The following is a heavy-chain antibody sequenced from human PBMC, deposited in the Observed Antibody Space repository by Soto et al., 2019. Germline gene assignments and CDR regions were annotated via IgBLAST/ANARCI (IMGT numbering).Heavy chain of an antibody. V-gene: IGHV2-5*02. Sequence: QITLEESGPSLVRPTQTLTLTCSFSGLSISDSRVGVGWIRQPPGKALEWLAFTYWDDDHRFNPSLRSRLTVANDAAKSLVLQLMTNRDPEDTATYFCAHRRGGYNWDDGYFDYWGQGILVTVSS. CDR2: TYWDDDH. CDR3: AHRRGGYNWDDGYFDY. D-gene: IGHD1-20*01. CDR1: GLSISDSRVG. J-gene: IGHJ4*02.